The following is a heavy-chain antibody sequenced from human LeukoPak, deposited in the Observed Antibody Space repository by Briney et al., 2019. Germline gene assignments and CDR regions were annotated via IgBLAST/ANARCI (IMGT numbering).Heavy chain of an antibody. CDR1: GFTVSGNY. CDR3: AKGLEWLLPYYFDY. D-gene: IGHD3-3*01. V-gene: IGHV3-53*01. Sequence: GGSPRLSCAASGFTVSGNYMSWVRQAPGKGLEWVSVIYSGGSTYYADSVKGRFTISRDNSKNTLYLQMNSLRAEDTAVYYCAKGLEWLLPYYFDYWGQGTLVTVSS. CDR2: IYSGGST. J-gene: IGHJ4*02.